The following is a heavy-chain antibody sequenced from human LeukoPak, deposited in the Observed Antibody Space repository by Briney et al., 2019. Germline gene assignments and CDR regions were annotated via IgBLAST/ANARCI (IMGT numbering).Heavy chain of an antibody. V-gene: IGHV1-69*13. D-gene: IGHD2-2*01. Sequence: SVKVSCKASGGTFSSYAISWVRQAPGQGLEWMGGIIPIFGTANYAQKFQGRVTITADESTSTAYMELSSLRSEDTAVYYCASTDIVVVSAADPPFDYWGQGTLVTVSS. J-gene: IGHJ4*02. CDR1: GGTFSSYA. CDR2: IIPIFGTA. CDR3: ASTDIVVVSAADPPFDY.